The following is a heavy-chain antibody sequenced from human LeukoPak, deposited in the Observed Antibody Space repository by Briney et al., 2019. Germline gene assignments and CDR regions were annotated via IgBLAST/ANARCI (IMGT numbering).Heavy chain of an antibody. CDR1: GYTFTSYD. Sequence: ASVKVSCKASGYTFTSYDINWVRQATGQGLEWMGWMNPNSGNTGYAQKFQGRVTMTRNTSISTAYMELSSLRSEGTAVYYCARKRMGATGFDYWGQGTLVTVSS. CDR3: ARKRMGATGFDY. D-gene: IGHD1-26*01. V-gene: IGHV1-8*01. CDR2: MNPNSGNT. J-gene: IGHJ4*02.